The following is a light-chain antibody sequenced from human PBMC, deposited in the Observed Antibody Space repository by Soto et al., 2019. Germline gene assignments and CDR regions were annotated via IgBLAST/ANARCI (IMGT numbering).Light chain of an antibody. V-gene: IGLV2-14*01. J-gene: IGLJ2*01. Sequence: QSVLTQPASVSGSPGQSITISCTGTSSDVGGYNYVSWYQQHPGKAPKVMIYDVSNRPSGVSNRFSGSKSGNTASLTISGLQAEDEADYYCSSYTSSSTPGVVFGGGTKVTVL. CDR2: DVS. CDR3: SSYTSSSTPGVV. CDR1: SSDVGGYNY.